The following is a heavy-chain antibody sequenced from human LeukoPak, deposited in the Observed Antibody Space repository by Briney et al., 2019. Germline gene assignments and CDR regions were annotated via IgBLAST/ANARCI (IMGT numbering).Heavy chain of an antibody. V-gene: IGHV3-23*01. J-gene: IGHJ4*02. CDR2: ISSSGGGT. Sequence: GGSLRLSCAASGFTFSSYAMNWVRQAPGKGLEWVSAISSSGGGTYYADSVKGRFTISRDNSKNTLYLQMNSPRVEDTATYYCAKAPQKYSGYALPANWGQGTLVTVSS. D-gene: IGHD5-12*01. CDR1: GFTFSSYA. CDR3: AKAPQKYSGYALPAN.